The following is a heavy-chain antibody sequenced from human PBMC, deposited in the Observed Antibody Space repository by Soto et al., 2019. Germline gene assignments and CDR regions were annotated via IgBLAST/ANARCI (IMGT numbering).Heavy chain of an antibody. CDR1: GFTFSDYY. CDR2: IKNKANSYTT. J-gene: IGHJ4*02. Sequence: GGSLRLSCAASGFTFSDYYMDWVRQAPGKGLEWVGRIKNKANSYTTEYAASVKGRFTISRDDSKTSLYLQMNSLKTEDTAVYYCARHPQYYDSSGYYYYFDYWGQGTLVTVSS. V-gene: IGHV3-72*01. D-gene: IGHD3-22*01. CDR3: ARHPQYYDSSGYYYYFDY.